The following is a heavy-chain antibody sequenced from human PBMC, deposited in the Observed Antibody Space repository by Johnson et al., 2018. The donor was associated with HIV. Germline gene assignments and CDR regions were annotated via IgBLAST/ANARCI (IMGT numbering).Heavy chain of an antibody. CDR3: ARDRDLGRAFDI. CDR1: GFTFSSYG. V-gene: IGHV3-30*02. Sequence: QVQLVESGGGLVQPGGSLRLSCAASGFTFSSYGMHWVRQAPGKGLEWVAFIRYDGSNKYYADSVKGRFTISRDNSKNYLYLQMNSLRAEDPAWYYCARDRDLGRAFDIWGQGTMVTVSS. J-gene: IGHJ3*02. D-gene: IGHD1-26*01. CDR2: IRYDGSNK.